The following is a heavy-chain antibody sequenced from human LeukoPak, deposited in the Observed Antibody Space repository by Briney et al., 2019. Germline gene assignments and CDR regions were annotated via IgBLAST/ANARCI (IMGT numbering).Heavy chain of an antibody. CDR3: ARVALGFDY. Sequence: SETLSLTCAVYGGSFSGYYWSWIRQPPGKGLEWIGEINHSGSTNYNPSLKSRVIISVDTSKNQFSLKLSSVTAADTAVYYCARVALGFDYWSQGTLVTVSS. V-gene: IGHV4-34*01. CDR1: GGSFSGYY. CDR2: INHSGST. D-gene: IGHD2-15*01. J-gene: IGHJ4*02.